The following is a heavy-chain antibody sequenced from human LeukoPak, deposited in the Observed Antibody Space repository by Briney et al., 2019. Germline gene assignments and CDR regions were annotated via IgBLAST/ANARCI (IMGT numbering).Heavy chain of an antibody. CDR1: GGSISSSSYY. Sequence: SETLSLTCIVSGGSISSSSYYWGWIRQPPGKGLEWIGSIYYSGSTYYNESLKSRVTISVDTSKNQFSLKLSSVTAADTAVYYCARDRGMATPNDAFDIWGQGTMVTVSS. J-gene: IGHJ3*02. CDR2: IYYSGST. V-gene: IGHV4-39*07. CDR3: ARDRGMATPNDAFDI. D-gene: IGHD5-24*01.